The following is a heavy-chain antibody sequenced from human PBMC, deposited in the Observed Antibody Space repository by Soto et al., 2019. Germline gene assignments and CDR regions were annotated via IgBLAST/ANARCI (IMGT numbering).Heavy chain of an antibody. CDR3: ARDSSCWHWSFDP. Sequence: VQLQPSGPVLVKPSQTLSLICAISGDSVSIDSATWNWIRQSPSRGLEWLGRTYYRSKCSNDYAVSVKCRVATTPQTSTNQLSLQLNSVTPEDTTVYFCARDSSCWHWSFDPWGRGTLVTVPS. CDR1: GDSVSIDSAT. J-gene: IGHJ2*01. CDR2: TYYRSKCSN. V-gene: IGHV6-1*01. D-gene: IGHD6-19*01.